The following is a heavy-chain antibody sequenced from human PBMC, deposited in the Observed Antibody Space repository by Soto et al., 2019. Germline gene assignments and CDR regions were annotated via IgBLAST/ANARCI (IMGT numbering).Heavy chain of an antibody. J-gene: IGHJ5*02. CDR2: INHSGST. Sequence: PSETLSLTCAVYGGSFSGYYWSWIRQPPGKGLEWIGEINHSGSTNYNPSLKSRVTISVDTSKNQFSLKLSSVTAADTAVYYCARGSSGYYAREGVRFDPWGQGTLVTVSS. D-gene: IGHD3-22*01. CDR1: GGSFSGYY. V-gene: IGHV4-34*01. CDR3: ARGSSGYYAREGVRFDP.